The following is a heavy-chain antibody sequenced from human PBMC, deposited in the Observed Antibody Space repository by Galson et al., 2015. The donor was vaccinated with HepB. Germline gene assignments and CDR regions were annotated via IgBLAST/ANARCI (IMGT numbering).Heavy chain of an antibody. CDR2: IGGSDGST. CDR3: AKDRWDSGWYMDV. Sequence: SLRLSCAASGFTFSSYAMTWVRQAPGKGLEWLSSIGGSDGSTYYVDSVRGRFTISRDNSKNTLYLQMNSLRAEDTAVYYCAKDRWDSGWYMDVWGQGTTVTVSS. V-gene: IGHV3-23*01. J-gene: IGHJ6*02. D-gene: IGHD6-19*01. CDR1: GFTFSSYA.